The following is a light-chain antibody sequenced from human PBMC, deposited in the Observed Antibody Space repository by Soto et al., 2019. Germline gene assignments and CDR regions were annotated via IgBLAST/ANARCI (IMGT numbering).Light chain of an antibody. Sequence: DIQMTQFPSTLSASVGDRVTITCRASQSIRSWLAWYQQKPGKAPKLLIYDGSSLQSGVPSGFSGSGSGTEFTLTINSLQPDDFATYYCQQYSAYPYTFGQETKVETK. V-gene: IGKV1-5*01. CDR1: QSIRSW. J-gene: IGKJ2*01. CDR3: QQYSAYPYT. CDR2: DGS.